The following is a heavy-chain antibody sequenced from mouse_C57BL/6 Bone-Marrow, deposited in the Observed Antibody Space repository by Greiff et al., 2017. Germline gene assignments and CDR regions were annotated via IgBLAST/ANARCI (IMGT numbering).Heavy chain of an antibody. CDR1: GFSLTSYA. Sequence: VMLVESGPGLVAPSQSLSITCTVSGFSLTSYAISWVRQPPGKGLEWLGVLWTGGGTNYNSALKSRLSISKDNSKSQVFLKMNSLQTDDTARYYCAILWAWFAYWGQGTLVTVSA. V-gene: IGHV2-9-1*01. D-gene: IGHD1-1*02. CDR2: LWTGGGT. CDR3: AILWAWFAY. J-gene: IGHJ3*01.